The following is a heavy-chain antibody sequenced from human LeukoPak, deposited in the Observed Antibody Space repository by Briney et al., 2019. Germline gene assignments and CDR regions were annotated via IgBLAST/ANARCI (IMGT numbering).Heavy chain of an antibody. CDR3: AKDGGLWVSAHWGDS. J-gene: IGHJ4*02. CDR1: GFTFSSYA. V-gene: IGHV3-23*01. CDR2: ISGSGGST. Sequence: GGSLRLSCAASGFTFSSYAMSWVRQAPGKGLEWVSAISGSGGSTYCADSVKGRSPIPRDNSKNPLYLQMNSLRAEDTAVYYCAKDGGLWVSAHWGDSWGRGTLVTVSS. D-gene: IGHD7-27*01.